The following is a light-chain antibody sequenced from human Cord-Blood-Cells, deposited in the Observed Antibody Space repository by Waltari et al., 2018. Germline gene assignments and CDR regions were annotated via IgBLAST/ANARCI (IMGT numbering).Light chain of an antibody. Sequence: EIVLTQSPATLSLSPGERATLSCRASQSVSSYLAWYQQKPGQAPRLLIYDASNRTTGIAARFSGSGSGTDFTLTISRLEHEDFAVYYCQQRSNWPPTFGQGTRLEIK. J-gene: IGKJ5*01. V-gene: IGKV3-11*01. CDR2: DAS. CDR1: QSVSSY. CDR3: QQRSNWPPT.